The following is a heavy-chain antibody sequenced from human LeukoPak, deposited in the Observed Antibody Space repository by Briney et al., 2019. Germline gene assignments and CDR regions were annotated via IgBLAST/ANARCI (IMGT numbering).Heavy chain of an antibody. CDR2: FYSGGST. V-gene: IGHV3-53*01. CDR1: GFTVSSNY. J-gene: IGHJ4*02. CDR3: ARGDGYNFWDY. Sequence: PGGSLRLSCAASGFTVSSNYMSWVRQAPGKGLEWVSVFYSGGSTYYADSVEGRFTISRDNSKNTVYLQMNSLRAEDTAVYYCARGDGYNFWDYWGQGTLVTVSS. D-gene: IGHD5-24*01.